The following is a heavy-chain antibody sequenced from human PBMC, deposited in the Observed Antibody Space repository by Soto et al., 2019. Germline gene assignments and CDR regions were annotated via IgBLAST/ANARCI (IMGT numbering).Heavy chain of an antibody. CDR2: IIPIFGTA. CDR3: ARGRKAMVRGDSFDI. V-gene: IGHV1-69*13. Sequence: SVRVSSRASEGTLSSYAISWVRQAPGQGLEWMGGIIPIFGTANYPQRFQGRGTITADESTSTDYVEMSSMRSEDTALYYCARGRKAMVRGDSFDIWGQGTMVTVSS. CDR1: EGTLSSYA. J-gene: IGHJ3*02. D-gene: IGHD5-18*01.